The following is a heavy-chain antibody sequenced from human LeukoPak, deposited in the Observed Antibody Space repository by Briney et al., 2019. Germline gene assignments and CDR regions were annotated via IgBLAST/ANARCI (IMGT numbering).Heavy chain of an antibody. Sequence: GGSLRLSCAASGFTFSSYAMSWVRQAPGKGLEWVSAISGSGGSTYYADSVKGRFTISRDNSKNTLYLQMTSLRAEDTVVYYCARDRGYTFGHNFDYWGRGTLVTVSS. CDR2: ISGSGGST. D-gene: IGHD5-18*01. CDR3: ARDRGYTFGHNFDY. V-gene: IGHV3-23*01. J-gene: IGHJ4*02. CDR1: GFTFSSYA.